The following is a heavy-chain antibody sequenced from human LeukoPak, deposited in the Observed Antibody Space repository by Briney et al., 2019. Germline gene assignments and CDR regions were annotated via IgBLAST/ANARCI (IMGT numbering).Heavy chain of an antibody. CDR1: GGSFSGYY. J-gene: IGHJ2*01. Sequence: PSETLSLTCAVYGGSFSGYYWTRIRQPPEKGLEWIGEINHSGSTNYNPSLKSRVTISVDTSKNQFSLKLNSVTAADTAVYYCARGEAGWYFDLWGRGTLVTVSS. CDR2: INHSGST. V-gene: IGHV4-34*01. CDR3: ARGEAGWYFDL.